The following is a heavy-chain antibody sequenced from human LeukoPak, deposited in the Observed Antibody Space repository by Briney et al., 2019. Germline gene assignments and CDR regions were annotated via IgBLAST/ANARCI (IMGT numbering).Heavy chain of an antibody. J-gene: IGHJ6*03. CDR1: GGSISSSSYY. D-gene: IGHD4-17*01. CDR3: ARVWYGPNYYYYMDV. V-gene: IGHV4-39*07. Sequence: SETLSLTCTVSGGSISSSSYYWGWIRQPPGEGLEWIGSIYYSGSTYYNPSLKSRVTISVDTSKNQFSLKLSSVTAADTAVYYCARVWYGPNYYYYMDVWGKGTTVTVSS. CDR2: IYYSGST.